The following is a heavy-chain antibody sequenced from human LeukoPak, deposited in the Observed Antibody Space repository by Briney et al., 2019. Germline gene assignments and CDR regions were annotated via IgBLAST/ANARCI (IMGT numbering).Heavy chain of an antibody. Sequence: SETLSLTCTVSGGSISSYYWSWIRQPPGKGLEWIGYIYYSGGTNYNPSLKSRVTISVDTSKNQFSLKLSSVTAADTAVYYCARAGYSSGYLWGQGTLVTVSS. CDR1: GGSISSYY. D-gene: IGHD6-19*01. CDR3: ARAGYSSGYL. CDR2: IYYSGGT. V-gene: IGHV4-59*01. J-gene: IGHJ5*02.